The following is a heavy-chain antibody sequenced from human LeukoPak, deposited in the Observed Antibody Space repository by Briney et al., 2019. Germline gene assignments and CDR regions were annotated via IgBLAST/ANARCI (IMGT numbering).Heavy chain of an antibody. D-gene: IGHD4-23*01. CDR1: GGSLSSYY. Sequence: PSETLSLTCTVSGGSLSSYYWSWIRQPPGKGLEWIGEINHSGETNYNPSLKSRITISVDTSNNQFSLKLTSVTAADTAVYYCARHPALGNPLERWGQGTLVIVSS. CDR3: ARHPALGNPLER. CDR2: INHSGET. V-gene: IGHV4-34*01. J-gene: IGHJ4*02.